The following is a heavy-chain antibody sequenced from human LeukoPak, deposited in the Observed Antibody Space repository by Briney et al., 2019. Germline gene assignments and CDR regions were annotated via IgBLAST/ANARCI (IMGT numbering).Heavy chain of an antibody. V-gene: IGHV4-39*01. CDR1: GGSISSSSYY. CDR3: ARSYLRITMIVVVITSGAFDI. Sequence: SETLSLTCTVSGGSISSSSYYWGWIRQPPGKGLEWIGSIYYSGSSYYNPSLKSRVTISVDTSKNQFSLKLSSVTAADTAVYYCARSYLRITMIVVVITSGAFDIWGQGTMVTVSS. CDR2: IYYSGSS. J-gene: IGHJ3*02. D-gene: IGHD3-22*01.